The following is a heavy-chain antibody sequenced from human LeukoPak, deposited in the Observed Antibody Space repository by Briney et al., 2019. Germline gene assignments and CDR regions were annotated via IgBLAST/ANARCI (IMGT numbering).Heavy chain of an antibody. CDR3: ARDLVRSGYYRNFDY. J-gene: IGHJ4*02. CDR1: GFTFSSYA. D-gene: IGHD3-3*01. CDR2: ISGSGGST. Sequence: PGGSLRLSCAASGFTFSSYAMSWVRQAPGKGLEWVSAISGSGGSTYYADSVKGRFTISRDNSKNTLYLQMNSLRAEDTAVYYCARDLVRSGYYRNFDYWGQGTLVTVSS. V-gene: IGHV3-23*01.